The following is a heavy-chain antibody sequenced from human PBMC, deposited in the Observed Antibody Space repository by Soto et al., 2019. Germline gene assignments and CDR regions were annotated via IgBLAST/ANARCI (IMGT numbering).Heavy chain of an antibody. D-gene: IGHD2-2*01. CDR3: ARGRVVPAASNWFDP. CDR1: GGSISSGGYS. Sequence: SETLSLTCAVSGGSISSGGYSWSWIREPPGKGLEWIGYIYHSGSTYYNPSLKSRVTISVDRSKNQFSLKLSSVTAADTAVYYCARGRVVPAASNWFDPWGQGTLVTVSS. V-gene: IGHV4-30-2*01. CDR2: IYHSGST. J-gene: IGHJ5*02.